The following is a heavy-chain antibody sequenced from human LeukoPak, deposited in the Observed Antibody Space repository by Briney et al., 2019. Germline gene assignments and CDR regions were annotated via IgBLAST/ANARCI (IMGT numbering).Heavy chain of an antibody. CDR3: AKRAVDTAMVGFDY. D-gene: IGHD5-18*01. Sequence: GGSLRLSCAASGLTFSSYAMSWVRQPPGKGMGWVSAISGSGGNTFYADSVKGRFTISRDNSKNTLYLQVSSLRTEDTAVYYCAKRAVDTAMVGFDYWGQGTLVTVSS. CDR2: ISGSGGNT. V-gene: IGHV3-23*01. J-gene: IGHJ4*02. CDR1: GLTFSSYA.